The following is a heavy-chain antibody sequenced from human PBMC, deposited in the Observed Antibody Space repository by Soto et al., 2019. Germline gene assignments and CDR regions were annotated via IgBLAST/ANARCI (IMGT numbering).Heavy chain of an antibody. V-gene: IGHV3-53*01. CDR2: IYSGGST. J-gene: IGHJ3*02. CDR3: ANTDWGSLGYPFDI. Sequence: GGSLRLSCAASGFTVSSNYMSWVRRAPGKGLEWVSVIYSGGSTYYADSVKGRFTISRDNAKNTLYLQMNSLRAEDTAVYYGANTDWGSLGYPFDIWGQGTMVTVSS. CDR1: GFTVSSNY. D-gene: IGHD7-27*01.